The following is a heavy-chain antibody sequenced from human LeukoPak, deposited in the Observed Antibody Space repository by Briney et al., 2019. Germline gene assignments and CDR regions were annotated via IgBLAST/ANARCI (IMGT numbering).Heavy chain of an antibody. CDR3: ARELKNYFDY. V-gene: IGHV4-38-2*02. CDR1: GYSISSGYY. Sequence: PSETLSITCTVSGYSISSGYYWGWIRQPPGKGLEWIGSIYHSGSTYYNPSLKSRVTISVDTSKNQFSLKLSSVTAADTAVYYCARELKNYFDYWGQGTLVTVSS. J-gene: IGHJ4*02. CDR2: IYHSGST.